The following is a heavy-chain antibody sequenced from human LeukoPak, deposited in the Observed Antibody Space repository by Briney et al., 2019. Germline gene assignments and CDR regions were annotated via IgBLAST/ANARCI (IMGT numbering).Heavy chain of an antibody. J-gene: IGHJ4*02. CDR1: GGAFSNYA. CDR2: IIPLFRTP. D-gene: IGHD4-11*01. V-gene: IGHV1-69*13. CDR3: ATMYDSNSHYLRDFDY. Sequence: GASAKVSCKASGGAFSNYATSWVRQAPGQSLEWRGGIIPLFRTPNYAQRFLGRITITADESTKTVFMELRSLRSDDTAMYYCATMYDSNSHYLRDFDYWGQGTLVTVSS.